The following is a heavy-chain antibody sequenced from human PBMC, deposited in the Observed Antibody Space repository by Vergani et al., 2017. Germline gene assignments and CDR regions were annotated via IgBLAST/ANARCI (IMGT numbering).Heavy chain of an antibody. CDR2: INPNSGCT. Sequence: QVQLVQSGAEVKKPGASVKVSCKASGYTFTGYYMHWVRQAPGQGLEWMGWINPNSGCTNYAQKFQGRVTMTRNTSISTAYMELSSLRSEDTAVYYCARGWGYYDSPDYWGQGTLVTVSS. V-gene: IGHV1-2*02. J-gene: IGHJ4*02. D-gene: IGHD3-22*01. CDR3: ARGWGYYDSPDY. CDR1: GYTFTGYY.